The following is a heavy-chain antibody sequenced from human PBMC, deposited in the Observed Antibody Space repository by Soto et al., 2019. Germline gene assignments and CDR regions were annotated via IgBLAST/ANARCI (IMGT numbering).Heavy chain of an antibody. J-gene: IGHJ4*02. CDR3: ARVRYGDY. CDR1: GYDFTTYG. D-gene: IGHD1-1*01. Sequence: QVNLVQSGAEVKKPGASVKVSCKGSGYDFTTYGITWVRQAPGQGLEWMAWISAHNGNTDYAQKLQGRVTVTRDTSTSTADMELRSLRSDDTAVYYCARVRYGDYWGQGALVTISS. CDR2: ISAHNGNT. V-gene: IGHV1-18*01.